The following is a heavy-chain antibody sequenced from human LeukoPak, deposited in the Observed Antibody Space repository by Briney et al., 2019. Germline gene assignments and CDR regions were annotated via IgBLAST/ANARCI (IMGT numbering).Heavy chain of an antibody. D-gene: IGHD4-23*01. CDR3: AREGYGGTSDAFDI. CDR2: ISSSGSI. J-gene: IGHJ3*02. CDR1: GFTFSTYE. Sequence: GGSLRLSCATSGFTFSTYEMDWVRQAPGKGLEWVSYISSSGSIYYTDSAKGRFTISRDNAKNSLYLQMNSLRAEDTAIYYCAREGYGGTSDAFDIWGQGTMVTVSS. V-gene: IGHV3-48*03.